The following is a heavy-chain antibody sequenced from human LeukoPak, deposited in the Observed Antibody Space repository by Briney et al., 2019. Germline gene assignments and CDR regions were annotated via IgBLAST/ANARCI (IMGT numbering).Heavy chain of an antibody. CDR3: ARDRVGIVATIPAFDI. D-gene: IGHD5-12*01. CDR1: GYTFTSYY. V-gene: IGHV1-46*01. Sequence: GASVKVSCKASGYTFTSYYMHWVRQAPGQGLEWMGIINPSGGSTSYAQKFQGRVTMTRDTSTSTVYMELSSLRSEDTAVYYCARDRVGIVATIPAFDIWGQGTMVTVSS. J-gene: IGHJ3*02. CDR2: INPSGGST.